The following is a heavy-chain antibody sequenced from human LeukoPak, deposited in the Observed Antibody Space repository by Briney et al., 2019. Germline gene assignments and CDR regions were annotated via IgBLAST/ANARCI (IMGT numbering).Heavy chain of an antibody. J-gene: IGHJ4*02. D-gene: IGHD6-19*01. CDR3: ARRVAVTGIYCFDL. CDR2: VYYSGAT. Sequence: PSETLSLTCTVSGGSISAYYWSWLRQPPGKGLEWIGYVYYSGATNYNPSLKSRVTISLETSKNQFSLRLTSVTAADTAVYYCARRVAVTGIYCFDLWGQGTPVTVSS. CDR1: GGSISAYY. V-gene: IGHV4-59*08.